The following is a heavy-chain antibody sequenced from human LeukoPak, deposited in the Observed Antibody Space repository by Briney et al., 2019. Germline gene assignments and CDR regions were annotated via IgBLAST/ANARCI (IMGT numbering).Heavy chain of an antibody. J-gene: IGHJ5*02. Sequence: GASVKVSCKASGYTFTGYYMHWVRQAPGQGLEWMGWINPNSGGTNYAQKFQGRVTMTRDTSISTAYMELSRLRSDDTAVYYCARESDRYGPGSYPRFDPWGQGTLVTVSS. CDR3: ARESDRYGPGSYPRFDP. V-gene: IGHV1-2*02. CDR2: INPNSGGT. CDR1: GYTFTGYY. D-gene: IGHD3-10*01.